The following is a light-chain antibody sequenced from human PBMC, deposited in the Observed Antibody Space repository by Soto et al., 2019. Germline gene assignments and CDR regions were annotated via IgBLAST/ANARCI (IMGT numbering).Light chain of an antibody. V-gene: IGLV2-14*01. CDR2: DVS. CDR3: SSYTSSSTHVV. Sequence: QSVLTQPASVSGSPGQSITISCTGTSSDVGGYNYVSWYQQHPGKAPKRMIYDVSNRPSGVSDRFSGSKSGNTASLTISGLQAEDEADYYCSSYTSSSTHVVFGGGTQLTVL. CDR1: SSDVGGYNY. J-gene: IGLJ2*01.